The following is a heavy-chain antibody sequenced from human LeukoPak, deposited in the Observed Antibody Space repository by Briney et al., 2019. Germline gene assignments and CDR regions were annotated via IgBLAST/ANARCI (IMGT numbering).Heavy chain of an antibody. J-gene: IGHJ4*02. D-gene: IGHD3-22*01. Sequence: GGSLRLSCAASGFTLSSYAMSWVRQAPGKGLEWVSVISGSGGSTYYADSVKGRFTISRDNSKNTLYVQMNSLRVEDTAVYYCAKGPQVGSGYHPDYRGQGTLVTVSS. CDR2: ISGSGGST. CDR1: GFTLSSYA. CDR3: AKGPQVGSGYHPDY. V-gene: IGHV3-23*01.